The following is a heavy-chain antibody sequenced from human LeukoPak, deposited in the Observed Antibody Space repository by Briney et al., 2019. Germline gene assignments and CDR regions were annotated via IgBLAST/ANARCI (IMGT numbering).Heavy chain of an antibody. CDR2: IIPIFGTA. D-gene: IGHD2-15*01. J-gene: IGHJ4*02. CDR3: ARAPGGGFDY. V-gene: IGHV1-69*05. Sequence: EASVKVSCKASGGTFSSYAISWVRQAPGQGLEWMGGIIPIFGTANYAQKFQGRVTITTDESTSTAYVELSSLRSEDTAVYYCARAPGGGFDYWGQGTLVTVSS. CDR1: GGTFSSYA.